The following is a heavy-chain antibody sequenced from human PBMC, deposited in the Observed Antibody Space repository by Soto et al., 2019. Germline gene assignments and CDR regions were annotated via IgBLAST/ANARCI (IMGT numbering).Heavy chain of an antibody. CDR3: ARDSPSCTSTSCLIDR. Sequence: EVQLVESGGGLVHPGGSLRLSCAASGFAFSSFAMNWARQAPGTGLEWLAFVSPSSSAIYYADSVKGRFTVSRDNVKNLVLMPENSLRDEDTAVYFCARDSPSCTSTSCLIDRWGQGPLVNVSS. V-gene: IGHV3-48*02. CDR1: GFAFSSFA. J-gene: IGHJ4*02. D-gene: IGHD2-2*01. CDR2: VSPSSSAI.